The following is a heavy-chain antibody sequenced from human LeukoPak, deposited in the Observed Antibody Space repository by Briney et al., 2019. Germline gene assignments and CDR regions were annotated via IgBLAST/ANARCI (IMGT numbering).Heavy chain of an antibody. CDR3: ARDQIGGWLEY. D-gene: IGHD4-23*01. Sequence: SVKVSCKPSRGTFSSYAISWVRQAPGQGLEWMGRIIPIFGTANYAQKFQGRVTITTDESTSTAYMELSSLRSEDTAVYYCARDQIGGWLEYWGQGTLVTVA. J-gene: IGHJ4*02. V-gene: IGHV1-69*05. CDR2: IIPIFGTA. CDR1: RGTFSSYA.